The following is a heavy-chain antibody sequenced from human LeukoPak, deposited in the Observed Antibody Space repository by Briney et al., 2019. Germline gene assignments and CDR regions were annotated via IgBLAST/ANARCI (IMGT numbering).Heavy chain of an antibody. CDR2: IYSGGNT. J-gene: IGHJ4*02. V-gene: IGHV3-53*01. CDR1: GFTVSNNY. CDR3: ARDGGSYYFDY. D-gene: IGHD1-26*01. Sequence: PGGSLRLSCAASGFTVSNNYMSWVRQAPGKGLEWVSAIYSGGNTYYADSVKGRFTISRDKSKNTLYLQMNSLRAEDTAVYYCARDGGSYYFDYWGQGTLVTVSS.